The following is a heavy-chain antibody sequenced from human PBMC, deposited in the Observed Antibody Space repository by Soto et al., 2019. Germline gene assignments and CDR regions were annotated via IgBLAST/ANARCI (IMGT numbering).Heavy chain of an antibody. J-gene: IGHJ4*02. CDR3: ATWGSWSGYSKEVEPFDY. D-gene: IGHD3-3*01. V-gene: IGHV1-8*01. Sequence: ASVKVSCKASGNTFSSNDINWVRQATGQGLGWMGWMNPNTGNTDYAQKFQGRVTMTRNTSISTAYMELSSLRSEDTAVYYCATWGSWSGYSKEVEPFDYWGQGTLVTVSS. CDR1: GNTFSSND. CDR2: MNPNTGNT.